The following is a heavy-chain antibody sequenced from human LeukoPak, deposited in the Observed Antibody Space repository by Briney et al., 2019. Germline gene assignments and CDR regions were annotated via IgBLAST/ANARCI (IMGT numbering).Heavy chain of an antibody. D-gene: IGHD6-19*01. J-gene: IGHJ4*02. CDR2: ISHDGSNK. Sequence: PGGSLRLSCAASGFTFSPYAMHWVRQAPGKGLEWVAVISHDGSNKHYADSVKGQFTISRDNAKNSLYLQMNSLRAEDTAVYYCAREEYSRGCSDYWGQGTLVTVSS. CDR3: AREEYSRGCSDY. CDR1: GFTFSPYA. V-gene: IGHV3-30-3*01.